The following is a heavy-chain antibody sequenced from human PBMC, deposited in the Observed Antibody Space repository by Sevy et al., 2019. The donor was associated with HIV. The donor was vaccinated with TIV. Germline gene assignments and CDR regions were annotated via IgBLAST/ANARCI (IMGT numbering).Heavy chain of an antibody. CDR3: ARAGYYYGSGSYQEYYGMDV. J-gene: IGHJ6*02. CDR2: ISSSGSTI. CDR1: GFTFSDYY. Sequence: GGSLRLSCAASGFTFSDYYMSWIRQAPGKGLEWVSYISSSGSTIYYAHSVKGRFTISRDNAKNSLYLQMNSLRAEDTAVYYCARAGYYYGSGSYQEYYGMDVWGQGTTVTVSS. D-gene: IGHD3-10*01. V-gene: IGHV3-11*01.